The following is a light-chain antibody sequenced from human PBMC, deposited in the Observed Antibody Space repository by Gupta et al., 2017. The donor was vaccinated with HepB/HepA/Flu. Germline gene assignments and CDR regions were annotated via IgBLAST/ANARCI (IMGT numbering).Light chain of an antibody. CDR2: DAS. Sequence: DIHMTQSPSSLSASVGDRVTSTYRAGQSISSYSNWYQQKPGKTAKLLIFDASSGQNGVPSRFSGSGYGTDFTLTIIRRQPEDFATNYCRQRDGTPPALGQGTKVEIK. V-gene: IGKV1-39*01. CDR3: RQRDGTPPA. J-gene: IGKJ2*01. CDR1: QSISSY.